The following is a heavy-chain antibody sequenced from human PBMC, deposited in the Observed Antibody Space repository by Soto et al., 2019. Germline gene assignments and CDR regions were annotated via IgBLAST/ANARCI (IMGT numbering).Heavy chain of an antibody. D-gene: IGHD2-15*01. V-gene: IGHV3-7*01. Sequence: EVQLVESGGGLVQPGGSLRLSCAASGFTSSSYWMSWVRQAPGKGLEWVANIKQDGSEKYYVESVKGRFTISRDNAKNSLYLQMNSLRAEDTAVYYCARGRVAATLDYYYYMDVWGKGTTVTVSS. CDR2: IKQDGSEK. CDR1: GFTSSSYW. CDR3: ARGRVAATLDYYYYMDV. J-gene: IGHJ6*03.